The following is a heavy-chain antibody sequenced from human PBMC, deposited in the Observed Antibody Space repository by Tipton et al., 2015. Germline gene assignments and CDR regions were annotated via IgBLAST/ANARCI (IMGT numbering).Heavy chain of an antibody. V-gene: IGHV3-33*06. CDR3: AKYYYDSTGYYEYLQH. D-gene: IGHD3-22*01. CDR2: IWYDGSNK. J-gene: IGHJ1*01. Sequence: SLRLSCAASGFTFSSYGMHWVRQAPGKGLEWVAVIWYDGSNKYYADSVKGRFTISRDNSKNTLYLQMNSLRAEDTAVYYCAKYYYDSTGYYEYLQHWGQGTLVTVSS. CDR1: GFTFSSYG.